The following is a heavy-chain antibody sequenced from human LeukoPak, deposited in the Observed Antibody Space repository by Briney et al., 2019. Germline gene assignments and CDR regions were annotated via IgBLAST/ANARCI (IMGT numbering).Heavy chain of an antibody. V-gene: IGHV3-15*07. CDR3: STTYYYDSSEGY. CDR1: GFTFSNAW. CDR2: IKSKTDGGTT. J-gene: IGHJ4*02. Sequence: GGSLRLSCAASGFTFSNAWMNWVRQAPGKGLEWVGRIKSKTDGGTTDYAAPVKGRFTISRDDSRNTLYLQMNSLKTEDTAVYYCSTTYYYDSSEGYWGQGTLVTVSS. D-gene: IGHD3-22*01.